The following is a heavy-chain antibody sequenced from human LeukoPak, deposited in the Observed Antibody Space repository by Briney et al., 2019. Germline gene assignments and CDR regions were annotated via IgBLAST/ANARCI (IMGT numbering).Heavy chain of an antibody. Sequence: GGSLRLSCAASGFTFSSYVMSWVRQAPGKGLEWVSTISGSGGSTYYADSVKGRFTISRDNSKNTLYLQMNSLRAEDTAVYYCAKDWRRGYSYGFDYWGQGTLVTVSS. CDR1: GFTFSSYV. CDR3: AKDWRRGYSYGFDY. CDR2: ISGSGGST. J-gene: IGHJ4*02. V-gene: IGHV3-23*01. D-gene: IGHD5-18*01.